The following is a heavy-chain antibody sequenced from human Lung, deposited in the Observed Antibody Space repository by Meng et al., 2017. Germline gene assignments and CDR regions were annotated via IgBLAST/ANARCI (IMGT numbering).Heavy chain of an antibody. D-gene: IGHD4-11*01. CDR3: ARGPTTMAHDFDY. CDR2: INHGGGT. J-gene: IGHJ4*02. V-gene: IGHV4-34*01. CDR1: CGSYSDYF. Sequence: QVQVQPGGAGRLKGSETLSLSWAVSCGSYSDYFWSGIRQPPGKVLEWIGEINHGGGTNYNPSLESRATISVDTSQNNLSLKLSSVTAADSAVYYCARGPTTMAHDFDYWGQGTLVTVSS.